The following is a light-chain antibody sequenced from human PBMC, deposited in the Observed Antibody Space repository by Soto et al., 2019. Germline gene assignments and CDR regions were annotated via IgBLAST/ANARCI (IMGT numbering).Light chain of an antibody. V-gene: IGKV3-15*01. J-gene: IGKJ4*01. Sequence: EIVMTQSPATLSVSPGERATLSCRASQSVSSNLAWSQQKPGQAPRLLIYGASTRATGIPARFSGSGSGTEFTLTIGSLQSEDFAVYDCQQYNNWPLTFGGGTKVEIK. CDR2: GAS. CDR1: QSVSSN. CDR3: QQYNNWPLT.